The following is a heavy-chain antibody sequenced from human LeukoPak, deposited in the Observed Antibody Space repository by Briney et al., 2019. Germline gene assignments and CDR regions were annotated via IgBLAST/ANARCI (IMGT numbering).Heavy chain of an antibody. D-gene: IGHD3-10*01. Sequence: SETLSLTCTVSGGSITGCYCSWLWQPPGKGLEYIGYIYYSGSTNYNPSLKSRVTISVDTSKNQFSLKLTSLAAADTAVYYCATSDPISGRHKYFDSWGQGTLVTVSS. V-gene: IGHV4-59*01. CDR3: ATSDPISGRHKYFDS. J-gene: IGHJ4*02. CDR2: IYYSGST. CDR1: GGSITGCY.